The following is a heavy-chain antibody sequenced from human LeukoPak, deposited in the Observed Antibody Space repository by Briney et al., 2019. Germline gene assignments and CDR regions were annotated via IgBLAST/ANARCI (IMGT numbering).Heavy chain of an antibody. CDR1: GFIFSSCA. CDR2: ISGNGDST. CDR3: VREVYDGNWFDP. Sequence: GGSLRLSCAASGFIFSSCAMHWVRQAPGKGLEYVAAISGNGDSTYYANSVKGRFTISRDNSKNILYLQMGSLGAEDMAVYYGVREVYDGNWFDPWGQGTLVTVSS. D-gene: IGHD3-3*01. V-gene: IGHV3-64*01. J-gene: IGHJ5*02.